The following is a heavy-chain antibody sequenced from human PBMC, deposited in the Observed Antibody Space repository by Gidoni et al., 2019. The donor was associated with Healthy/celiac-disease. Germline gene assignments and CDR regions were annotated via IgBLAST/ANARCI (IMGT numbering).Heavy chain of an antibody. V-gene: IGHV4-61*02. CDR2: IYTSGST. CDR3: ASELLAYSSRAPFDI. J-gene: IGHJ3*02. D-gene: IGHD6-13*01. CDR1: GGSISSGSYY. Sequence: QVQLQESGPGLVKPSQTLSLTCTVSGGSISSGSYYWSWNRQPAGKGLEWIGRIYTSGSTNYNPSLKSRVTMSVDTSKNQFSLKLSSVTAADTAVYYCASELLAYSSRAPFDIWGQGTMVTVSS.